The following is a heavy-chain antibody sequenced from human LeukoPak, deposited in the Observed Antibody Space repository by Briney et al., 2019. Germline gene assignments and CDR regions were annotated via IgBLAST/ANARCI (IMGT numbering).Heavy chain of an antibody. D-gene: IGHD2-2*01. CDR2: INPNSGGT. CDR1: GYTFTSYY. J-gene: IGHJ4*02. V-gene: IGHV1-2*02. Sequence: GASVKVSCKASGYTFTSYYLHWVRQAPGQGLEWMGWINPNSGGTNYAQKFQGRVTMTRDTSISTAYMELRRLRSDDTAMYYCAREASTVAFDYWGQGTLVTVSS. CDR3: AREASTVAFDY.